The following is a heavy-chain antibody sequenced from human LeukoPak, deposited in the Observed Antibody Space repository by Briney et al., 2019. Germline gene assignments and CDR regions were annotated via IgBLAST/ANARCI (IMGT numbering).Heavy chain of an antibody. CDR1: GDSISQYY. J-gene: IGHJ6*03. CDR2: IYHTGIT. V-gene: IGHV4-59*01. Sequence: SETLSLTCTVSGDSISQYYWTWIRQPPGRGLEWIAFIYHTGITNYNPSLQSRVITSLDTSKNQLSLKLRTVTAADTAVYYCARARGYCSSTSCPTYYYYYYMDVWGKGTTVTVSS. D-gene: IGHD2-2*01. CDR3: ARARGYCSSTSCPTYYYYYYMDV.